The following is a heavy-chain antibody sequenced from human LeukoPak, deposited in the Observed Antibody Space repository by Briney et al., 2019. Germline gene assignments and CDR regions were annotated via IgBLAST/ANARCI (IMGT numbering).Heavy chain of an antibody. CDR1: GYTFTGYY. V-gene: IGHV1-2*06. CDR3: ARLNLGYCSGGSCHHSDY. J-gene: IGHJ4*02. Sequence: ASVKVSCKASGYTFTGYYVHWVRQAPGQGLEGMGRINPNSGGTNYAQKFQGRVTMTRDTSISTAYMELSRLRSDDTAVYYCARLNLGYCSGGSCHHSDYWGQGTLVTVSS. CDR2: INPNSGGT. D-gene: IGHD2-15*01.